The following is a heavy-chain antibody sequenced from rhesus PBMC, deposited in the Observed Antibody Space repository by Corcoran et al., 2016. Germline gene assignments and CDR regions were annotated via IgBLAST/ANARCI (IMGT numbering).Heavy chain of an antibody. CDR3: ARGRDTATVMDYFDY. D-gene: IGHD5-12*01. CDR1: GGSISDDYY. V-gene: IGHV4-106*01. Sequence: QVQLQESGPGLVKPSETLSLTCAVSGGSISDDYYWSWIRQPPGKGLEWIGYSYGSGGGTNYNPSLKNRVTISIDTAKNQFSLKLSSVTAADTAVYYCARGRDTATVMDYFDYWGQGVLVTVSS. CDR2: SYGSGGGT. J-gene: IGHJ4*01.